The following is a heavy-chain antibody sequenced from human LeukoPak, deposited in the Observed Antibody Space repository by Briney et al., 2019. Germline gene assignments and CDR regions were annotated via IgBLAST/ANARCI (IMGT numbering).Heavy chain of an antibody. CDR3: ARWAHHYYYDTSGYYDL. J-gene: IGHJ4*02. V-gene: IGHV1-24*01. CDR1: GYTLTELS. Sequence: ASVKVSCKVSGYTLTELSMHWVRQAPGKGLEWMGGFDPEDGETIYAQKFQGRVTMTEDTSTDTAYMELSSLRSEDTAVYYCARWAHHYYYDTSGYYDLWGQGTLVTVSS. D-gene: IGHD3-22*01. CDR2: FDPEDGET.